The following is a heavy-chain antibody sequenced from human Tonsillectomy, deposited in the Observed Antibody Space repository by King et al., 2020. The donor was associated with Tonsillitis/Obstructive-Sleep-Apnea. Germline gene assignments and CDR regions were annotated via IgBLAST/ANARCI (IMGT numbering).Heavy chain of an antibody. D-gene: IGHD2-2*02. CDR3: ARHTTGYCSSTSCYSSYYYYYMDV. CDR2: IYYSGST. J-gene: IGHJ6*03. V-gene: IGHV4-59*08. Sequence: VQLQESGPGLVKPSETLSLTCTVSGGSISSYYWSWIRQPPGKGLEWIGYIYYSGSTNYNPSLKSRVTISVDTSKNQFSLKLRSVTAADTAVYYCARHTTGYCSSTSCYSSYYYYYMDVWGKGTTVTVSS. CDR1: GGSISSYY.